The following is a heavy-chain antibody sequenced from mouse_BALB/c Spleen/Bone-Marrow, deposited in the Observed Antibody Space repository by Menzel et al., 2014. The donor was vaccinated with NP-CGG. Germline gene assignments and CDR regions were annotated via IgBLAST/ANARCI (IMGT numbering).Heavy chain of an antibody. D-gene: IGHD1-1*01. J-gene: IGHJ2*01. Sequence: EVQGVESGGGLVKPGGSLKLSCAASGFTFSSYAMSWVRQTPEKRLEWVATISSGGSYTYYPDSVKGRFTISRDNAKNTLYLQMGSLRSEDTAMYYCARHITTVVADYWGQGTTLTVSS. V-gene: IGHV5-9-3*01. CDR2: ISSGGSYT. CDR3: ARHITTVVADY. CDR1: GFTFSSYA.